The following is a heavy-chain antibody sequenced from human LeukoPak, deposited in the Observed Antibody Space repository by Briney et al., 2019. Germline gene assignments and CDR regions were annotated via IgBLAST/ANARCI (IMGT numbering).Heavy chain of an antibody. CDR1: GFTFSSYA. CDR2: ISGSGGST. Sequence: GGSLRLSCAASGFTFSSYAMSWVRQAPGKGLEWVSAISGSGGSTYYADSVKGRFTISRDNSKNTLYLQMNSLRAKDTAVYYCAKDWDYDILTGYSDYWGQGTLVTVSS. V-gene: IGHV3-23*01. D-gene: IGHD3-9*01. J-gene: IGHJ4*02. CDR3: AKDWDYDILTGYSDY.